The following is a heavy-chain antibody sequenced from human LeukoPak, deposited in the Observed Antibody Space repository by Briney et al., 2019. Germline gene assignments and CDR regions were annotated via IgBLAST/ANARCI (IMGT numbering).Heavy chain of an antibody. Sequence: GASVKVSCTASGYTFTGYYMHWVRQAPGQGLEWMGWINPNSGGTNYAQKFQGRVTMTRDTSISTAYMELSRLRSDDTAVYYCARGAVDSSGYYPDFSWGQGTLVTVSS. CDR3: ARGAVDSSGYYPDFS. V-gene: IGHV1-2*02. CDR2: INPNSGGT. J-gene: IGHJ4*02. CDR1: GYTFTGYY. D-gene: IGHD3-22*01.